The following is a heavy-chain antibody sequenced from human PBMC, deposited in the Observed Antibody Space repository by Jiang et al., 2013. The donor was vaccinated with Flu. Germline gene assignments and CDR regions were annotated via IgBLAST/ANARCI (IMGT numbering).Heavy chain of an antibody. CDR2: IYYTGST. D-gene: IGHD5-12*01. J-gene: IGHJ4*02. CDR1: GDSISSDGYY. V-gene: IGHV4-39*07. Sequence: QTLSLTCTVSGDSISSDGYYWVWIRQPPGKGLEWIGSIYYTGSTYYNPSLKRRVTISVDTSNNRLSLKLSSVTAADTAVHYCARAQKYSGFELPYFDLWGQGTLVTVLL. CDR3: ARAQKYSGFELPYFDL.